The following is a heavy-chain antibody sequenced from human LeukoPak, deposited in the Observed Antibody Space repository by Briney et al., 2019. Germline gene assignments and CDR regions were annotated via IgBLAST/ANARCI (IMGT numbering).Heavy chain of an antibody. D-gene: IGHD3-10*01. CDR1: GFTFSDYY. CDR3: ARDRKGYGSGSHYMDV. Sequence: PGGSLRLSCGASGFTFSDYYMSWIRQAPGEGLEWVSYISSSGSTIYYADSVKGRFTISRDNAKNSLYLQMNSLRAEDTAVYYCARDRKGYGSGSHYMDVWGKGTTVTVSS. J-gene: IGHJ6*03. CDR2: ISSSGSTI. V-gene: IGHV3-11*04.